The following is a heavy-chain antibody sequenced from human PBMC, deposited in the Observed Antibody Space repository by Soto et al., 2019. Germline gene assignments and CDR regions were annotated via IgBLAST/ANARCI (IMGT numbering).Heavy chain of an antibody. CDR1: GGSISSSSYY. J-gene: IGHJ6*02. Sequence: SETLSLTCTVSGGSISSSSYYWGWIRQPPGKGLEWIGSIYYSGSTYYNPSLKSRVTISVDTSKNQFSLKLSSVTAADTAVYYCAMGATTSWPYYYYYGMDVWGQGTTVT. V-gene: IGHV4-39*01. D-gene: IGHD1-26*01. CDR2: IYYSGST. CDR3: AMGATTSWPYYYYYGMDV.